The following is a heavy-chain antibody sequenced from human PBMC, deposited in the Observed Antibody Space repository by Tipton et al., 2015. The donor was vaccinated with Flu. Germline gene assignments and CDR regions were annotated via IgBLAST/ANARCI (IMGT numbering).Heavy chain of an antibody. D-gene: IGHD6-19*01. CDR1: GGSISSYY. CDR2: IYYSGST. J-gene: IGHJ6*02. V-gene: IGHV4-59*01. CDR3: ARDRAVAGLGYYYYGVDV. Sequence: TLSLTCTVSGGSISSYYWSWIRQPPGKGLEWIGYIYYSGSTNYNPSLKSRVTISVDTSKNQFSLKLSSVTAADTAVYYCARDRAVAGLGYYYYGVDVWGQGTTVTVSS.